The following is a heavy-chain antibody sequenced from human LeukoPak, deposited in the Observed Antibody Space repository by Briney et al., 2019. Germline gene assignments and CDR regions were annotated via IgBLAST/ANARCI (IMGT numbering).Heavy chain of an antibody. J-gene: IGHJ4*02. Sequence: GGSLRLSCAASGFTFSSYAMHWVRQAPGKGLEWVAVISYDGSNKYYADSVKGRFTISRDNSKNTLYLQMNSLRAEDTAVYYCAKDYSGTYFRGADHWGQGTLVTVSS. CDR2: ISYDGSNK. V-gene: IGHV3-30-3*01. D-gene: IGHD1-26*01. CDR1: GFTFSSYA. CDR3: AKDYSGTYFRGADH.